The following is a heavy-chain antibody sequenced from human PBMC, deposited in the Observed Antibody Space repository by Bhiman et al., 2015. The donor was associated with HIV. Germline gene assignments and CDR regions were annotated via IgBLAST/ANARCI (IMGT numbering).Heavy chain of an antibody. CDR1: GFTFDDYA. D-gene: IGHD4-17*01. J-gene: IGHJ6*03. V-gene: IGHV3-43D*03. Sequence: EVQLVESGGVVVQSGGSLRLSCAASGFTFDDYAMHWVRQAPGKGLEWVSLITWDGGSTSYADSVKGRFTISRDNIKNSLSLQMNSLRAEDTALYYCARDIRDDYGYYYYMDVWGKGTTVTVSS. CDR2: ITWDGGST. CDR3: ARDIRDDYGYYYYMDV.